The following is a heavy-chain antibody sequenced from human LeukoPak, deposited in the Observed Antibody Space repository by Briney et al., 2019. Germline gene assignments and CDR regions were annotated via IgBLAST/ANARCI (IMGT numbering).Heavy chain of an antibody. CDR1: VYTFTRNY. V-gene: IGHV1-2*02. Sequence: ASVKVSCTASVYTFTRNYMHWVQQAPGQGLEWMGWINANSGGTKYAQKFQGRVTMTRDTSISTAYMELSSLRSDDTAVYYCARGSGSSWFDLWGQGTLVTVSS. D-gene: IGHD3-10*01. CDR2: INANSGGT. J-gene: IGHJ5*02. CDR3: ARGSGSSWFDL.